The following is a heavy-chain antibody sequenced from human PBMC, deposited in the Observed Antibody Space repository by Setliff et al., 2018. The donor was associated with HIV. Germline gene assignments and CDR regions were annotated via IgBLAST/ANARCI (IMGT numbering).Heavy chain of an antibody. D-gene: IGHD3-22*01. CDR2: SVPLFGTV. J-gene: IGHJ4*02. CDR1: GGTFTNSA. Sequence: VKVSCKASGGTFTNSALTWVRQAPGQGLEWMGGSVPLFGTVKYPQKFQGRVTITTDELMTTAYMELSSLRSEDSGVYYCASGSGYCRSGSCYVGVHKNPDKYYSDYWGQGTLVTVSS. V-gene: IGHV1-69*05. CDR3: ASGSGYCRSGSCYVGVHKNPDKYYSDY.